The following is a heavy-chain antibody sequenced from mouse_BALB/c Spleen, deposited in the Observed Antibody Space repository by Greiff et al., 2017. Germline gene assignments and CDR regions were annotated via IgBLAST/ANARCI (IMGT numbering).Heavy chain of an antibody. CDR3: ARETILLRYSLNWYFDV. CDR2: INPGSGGT. D-gene: IGHD1-1*01. Sequence: QVQLQQSGAELVRPGTSVKVSCKASGYAFTNYLIEWVKQRPGQGLEWIGVINPGSGGTNYNEKFKGKATLTADKSSSTAYMQLSSLTSDDSAVYFCARETILLRYSLNWYFDVWGAGTTVTVSS. CDR1: GYAFTNYL. V-gene: IGHV1-54*01. J-gene: IGHJ1*01.